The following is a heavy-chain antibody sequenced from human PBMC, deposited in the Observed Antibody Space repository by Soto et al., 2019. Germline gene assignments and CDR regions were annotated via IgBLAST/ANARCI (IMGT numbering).Heavy chain of an antibody. J-gene: IGHJ4*02. CDR1: GYTFTSYY. CDR3: SSGYPPRDHLGNLPGAF. Sequence: QVQLVQSGAEVMQPGASVKVSCKASGYTFTSYYIQWVRQAPGQGLEWMGIINPSGGSTNYARKFQARVTTTSDTSTSTVYMGLSLLRSEDTAIYYCSSGYPPRDHLGNLPGAFWRQGTLVTVSS. V-gene: IGHV1-46*03. CDR2: INPSGGST. D-gene: IGHD2-15*01.